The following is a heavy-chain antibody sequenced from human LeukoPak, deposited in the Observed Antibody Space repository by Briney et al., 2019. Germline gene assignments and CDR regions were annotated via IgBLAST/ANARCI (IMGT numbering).Heavy chain of an antibody. J-gene: IGHJ4*02. Sequence: GGSLRLSCAASGFTFSSYAMTWVRQAPGKGLEWVSSISDSGGRTYYADSVKGRFTISRDNSKNTLYLQMNSLRAEDTAVYYCAKVDSYGPFIDYWGQGTLVTVSS. CDR2: ISDSGGRT. V-gene: IGHV3-23*01. CDR3: AKVDSYGPFIDY. CDR1: GFTFSSYA. D-gene: IGHD5-18*01.